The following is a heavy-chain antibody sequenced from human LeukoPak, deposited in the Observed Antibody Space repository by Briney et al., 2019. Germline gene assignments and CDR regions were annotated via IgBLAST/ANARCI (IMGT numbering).Heavy chain of an antibody. Sequence: GASVKVSCKASGGTFSSYAISWVRQAPGQGLEWMGGIIPIFGTANYAQKFQGRVTITADKSTSTAHMELSSLRSEDTAVYYCASSTTRYYYYYMDVWGKGTTVTVSS. CDR2: IIPIFGTA. D-gene: IGHD4-17*01. V-gene: IGHV1-69*06. CDR3: ASSTTRYYYYYMDV. CDR1: GGTFSSYA. J-gene: IGHJ6*03.